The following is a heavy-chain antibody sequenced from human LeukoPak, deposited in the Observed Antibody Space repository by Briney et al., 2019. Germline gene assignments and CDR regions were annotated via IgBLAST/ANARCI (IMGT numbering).Heavy chain of an antibody. CDR1: GDSISSGGYY. V-gene: IGHV4-31*03. D-gene: IGHD2-15*01. CDR3: AREKYCSGGSCYHYFDS. J-gene: IGHJ4*02. CDR2: IFYSGNT. Sequence: SETLSLTCTVSGDSISSGGYYWSWIRQHPGKGLEWIGYIFYSGNTYYNPSLKSRSTISVDTSRNQFSLKLSSVTAADTAVYYCAREKYCSGGSCYHYFDSWGQGTLATVSS.